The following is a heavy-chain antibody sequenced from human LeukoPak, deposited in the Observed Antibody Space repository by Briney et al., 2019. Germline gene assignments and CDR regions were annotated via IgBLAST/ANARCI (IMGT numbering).Heavy chain of an antibody. Sequence: GASVKVSCKASGYTFTSYDINWVRQAPGQGLEWMGIINPSGGSTSYAQKFQGRVTMTRDTSTSTVYMELSSLRSEDTAVYYCARSRGGSAGGDWFDPWGQGTLVTVSS. D-gene: IGHD2-15*01. CDR3: ARSRGGSAGGDWFDP. CDR2: INPSGGST. CDR1: GYTFTSYD. J-gene: IGHJ5*02. V-gene: IGHV1-46*01.